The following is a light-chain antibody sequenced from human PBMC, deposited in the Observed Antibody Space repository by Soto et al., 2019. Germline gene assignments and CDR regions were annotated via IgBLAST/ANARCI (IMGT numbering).Light chain of an antibody. V-gene: IGKV3-20*01. CDR2: GAS. CDR3: QQYGSSLIT. J-gene: IGKJ5*01. Sequence: EIVLTQSPGTLSLSPGERATLSCRASQSVSSSYLAWYQQKPGQAPRLLIYGASSRATGIPDRFSGSGSGTDFTLTISRLEPEDFAVSYCQQYGSSLITFGQGTRLEIK. CDR1: QSVSSSY.